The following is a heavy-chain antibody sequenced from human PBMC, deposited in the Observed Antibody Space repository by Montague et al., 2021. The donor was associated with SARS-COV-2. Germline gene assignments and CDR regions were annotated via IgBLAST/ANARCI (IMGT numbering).Heavy chain of an antibody. V-gene: IGHV3-9*01. CDR3: AKDKGPYGSGPYGMDV. J-gene: IGHJ6*02. Sequence: SLRLSCAASGFTFDDYAMHWVRQAPGKGLEWVSGISWNSGSIGYADSVKGRFTISRDNAKNSLYLQMNSLRAEGTALYYCAKDKGPYGSGPYGMDVWGQGTTVTVSS. CDR1: GFTFDDYA. D-gene: IGHD3-10*01. CDR2: ISWNSGSI.